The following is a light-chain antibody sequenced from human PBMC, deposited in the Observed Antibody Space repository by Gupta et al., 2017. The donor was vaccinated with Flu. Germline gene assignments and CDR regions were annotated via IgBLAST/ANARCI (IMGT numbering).Light chain of an antibody. CDR1: QSVSSSY. Sequence: EIVLTQSPGTLSLSPGERATLSCRASQSVSSSYLAWYQQKPGQAPRLLIYGASSRATGIPHRFSGSGSGTDFTLTISRLEPEDFAVYYCQQDGSSPRTFGQGTKVEIK. CDR3: QQDGSSPRT. J-gene: IGKJ1*01. V-gene: IGKV3-20*01. CDR2: GAS.